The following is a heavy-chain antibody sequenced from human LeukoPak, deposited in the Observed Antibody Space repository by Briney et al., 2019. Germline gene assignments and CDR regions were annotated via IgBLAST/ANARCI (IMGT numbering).Heavy chain of an antibody. D-gene: IGHD4-23*01. CDR1: GYTFGDYG. V-gene: IGHV3-7*01. CDR2: IKQDGSEK. Sequence: GGSLRLSCAGSGYTFGDYGMSWVRQPPGKGLEWVANIKQDGSEKYYVDSVKGRFTISRDNAKNSPFLQMNSLRAEDTAVYYCAREVTPYYWGQGTLVTVSS. J-gene: IGHJ4*02. CDR3: AREVTPYY.